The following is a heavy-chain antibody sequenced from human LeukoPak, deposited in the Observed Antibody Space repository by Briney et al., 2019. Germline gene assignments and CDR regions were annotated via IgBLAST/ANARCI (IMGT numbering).Heavy chain of an antibody. CDR2: FDPEDGET. J-gene: IGHJ4*02. CDR1: GYTLTELS. CDR3: ATAGFLGIVATIKFDY. V-gene: IGHV1-24*01. D-gene: IGHD5-12*01. Sequence: ASVKVSCKVSGYTLTELSMHWVRQAPGKGLEWMGGFDPEDGETIYAHTFQGRVTMTKDTSTDTTYMELSSLRSEDTAVYYCATAGFLGIVATIKFDYWGQGTLVTVSS.